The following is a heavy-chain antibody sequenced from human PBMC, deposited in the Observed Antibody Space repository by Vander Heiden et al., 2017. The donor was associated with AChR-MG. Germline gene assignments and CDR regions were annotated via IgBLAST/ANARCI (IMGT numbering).Heavy chain of an antibody. Sequence: GGLVQPGGSLRLSCAASGFTVSSYAMSWVRQAPGKGLEWVSAISGSGGSTYYADAERGRFTISKDNSKNTLYLKMNSRRAEDTAVYCCAKEAGGVQLWFSGVFDYWGQGTLVTVSS. CDR2: ISGSGGST. D-gene: IGHD5-18*01. CDR1: GFTVSSYA. CDR3: AKEAGGVQLWFSGVFDY. J-gene: IGHJ4*02. V-gene: IGHV3-23*01.